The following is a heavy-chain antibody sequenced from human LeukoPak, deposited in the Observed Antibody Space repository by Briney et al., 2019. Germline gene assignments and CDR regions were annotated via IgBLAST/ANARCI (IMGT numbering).Heavy chain of an antibody. CDR1: GFTFDDYG. CDR2: INWNGGST. V-gene: IGHV3-20*04. CDR3: ARVGEYSGCWSLVGPPYYMDV. J-gene: IGHJ6*03. D-gene: IGHD6-6*01. Sequence: GGSLRLSCAASGFTFDDYGMSWVRQAPGKGLEWVAGINWNGGSTGNADSVNGRFTISRDNANISLYLQMNSLRAEDTALYYCARVGEYSGCWSLVGPPYYMDVGGKGTTVTVSS.